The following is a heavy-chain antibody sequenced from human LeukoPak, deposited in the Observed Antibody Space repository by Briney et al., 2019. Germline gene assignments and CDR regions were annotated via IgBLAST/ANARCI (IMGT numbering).Heavy chain of an antibody. CDR3: ASGQYYDLWSGYYVD. J-gene: IGHJ4*02. CDR2: INHSGST. V-gene: IGHV4-34*01. D-gene: IGHD3-3*01. CDR1: GGSFSGHY. Sequence: SETLSLTCAVYGGSFSGHYWSWIRQPPGKGLELIGEINHSGSTNYNPSLESRVTISVDTSKNHFSLKLSSVTAADTAVYYCASGQYYDLWSGYYVDWGQGTLVTVSA.